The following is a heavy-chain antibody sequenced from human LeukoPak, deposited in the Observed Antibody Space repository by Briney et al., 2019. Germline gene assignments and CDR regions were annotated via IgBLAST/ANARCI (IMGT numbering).Heavy chain of an antibody. Sequence: SETLSLTCTVSGGSISSYYWSWIRQPPGTGLEWVGYIYYSGSTNYNPSLKSRVTISVDTSKNQFSLKLSSVTAADTAVYYCARDNGYSMDPWGQGTLVTVSS. D-gene: IGHD1-26*01. CDR2: IYYSGST. J-gene: IGHJ5*02. V-gene: IGHV4-59*01. CDR1: GGSISSYY. CDR3: ARDNGYSMDP.